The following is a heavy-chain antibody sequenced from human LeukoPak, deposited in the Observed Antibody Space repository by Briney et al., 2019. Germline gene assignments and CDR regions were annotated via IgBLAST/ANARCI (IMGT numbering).Heavy chain of an antibody. V-gene: IGHV1-69*13. J-gene: IGHJ3*02. D-gene: IGHD3-22*01. CDR2: IIPIFGTA. Sequence: SVKVSCKASGGTFSSYAISWVRQAPGQGLEWMGGIIPIFGTANYAQKFQGRVTITADESTSTAYMELSGLRSEDTAVYYCARVGYYYDSSGYDDAAFDIWGQGTMVTVSS. CDR3: ARVGYYYDSSGYDDAAFDI. CDR1: GGTFSSYA.